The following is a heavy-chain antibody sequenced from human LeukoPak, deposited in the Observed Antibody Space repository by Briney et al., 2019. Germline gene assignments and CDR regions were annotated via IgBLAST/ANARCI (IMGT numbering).Heavy chain of an antibody. D-gene: IGHD5-12*01. CDR3: ARQAISGYDPPPFDS. CDR2: LYYSGST. Sequence: SETLSLTCTVSGGSISSSTYYWGWIRQPPGKGLEWIGNLYYSGSTYYNPSLKSRVTISVDTSKNQFSLKLSSVTAADAAVYYCARQAISGYDPPPFDSWGQGTLVTVSS. V-gene: IGHV4-39*01. CDR1: GGSISSSTYY. J-gene: IGHJ4*02.